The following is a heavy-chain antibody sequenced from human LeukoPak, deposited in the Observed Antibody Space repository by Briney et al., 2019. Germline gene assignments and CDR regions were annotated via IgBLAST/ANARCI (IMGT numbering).Heavy chain of an antibody. D-gene: IGHD6-19*01. CDR1: GFTFSSFA. CDR2: ITPSGYNT. J-gene: IGHJ4*02. V-gene: IGHV3-23*01. CDR3: AKDYPAIAVVGTGGSFFDY. Sequence: GGSLRLSCAASGFTFSSFAMTWVRQAPGKGLEWVSAITPSGYNTFYADSVKGRFTISRDDSKNSLYLQMNSLRAEDTAVYYCAKDYPAIAVVGTGGSFFDYWGQGTLVTVSS.